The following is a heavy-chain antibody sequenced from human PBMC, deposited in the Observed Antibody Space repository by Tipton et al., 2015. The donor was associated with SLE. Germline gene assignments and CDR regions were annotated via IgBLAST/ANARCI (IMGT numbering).Heavy chain of an antibody. Sequence: TLSLTCTVSGGSISSGSYYWSWIRQPAGKGLEWIGYIYTSGSTIYNPSLKSRVTISLDTSKNQFSLNLSSVTAADTAVYYFARTNWSGYQSFDFWGQGTLVTVSS. V-gene: IGHV4-61*09. CDR3: ARTNWSGYQSFDF. CDR2: IYTSGST. D-gene: IGHD3-3*01. CDR1: GGSISSGSYY. J-gene: IGHJ4*02.